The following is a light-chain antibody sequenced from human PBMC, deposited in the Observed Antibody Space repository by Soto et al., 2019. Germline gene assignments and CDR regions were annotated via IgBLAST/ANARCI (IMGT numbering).Light chain of an antibody. CDR1: QSVTTN. CDR2: DAS. J-gene: IGKJ4*01. Sequence: EVVMTQSPATLSVSPGERVTFSCRASQSVTTNLAWYQHKPGQSPRLLISDASTGASGIPRSFSGSGSGTEFTLTIDRLQSADFAVYYCQQYDRWPVTFGGGTKVEIK. CDR3: QQYDRWPVT. V-gene: IGKV3-15*01.